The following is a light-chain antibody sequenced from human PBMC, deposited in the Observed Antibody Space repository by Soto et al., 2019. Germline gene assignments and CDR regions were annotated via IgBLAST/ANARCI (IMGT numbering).Light chain of an antibody. CDR3: SSYTSSSTYVI. J-gene: IGLJ2*01. CDR2: EVN. V-gene: IGLV2-14*01. CDR1: SSDIGGYNY. Sequence: QSALTQPASVSGSPGQSITISCTGTSSDIGGYNYVSWYQQHPGKAPKLMIYEVNDRPSGVSNRFSGSKSGNTASLTISGLQAEDEDDYYCSSYTSSSTYVIFGGGTKLTVL.